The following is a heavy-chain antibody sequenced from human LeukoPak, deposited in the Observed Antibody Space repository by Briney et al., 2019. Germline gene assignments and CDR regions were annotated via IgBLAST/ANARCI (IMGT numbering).Heavy chain of an antibody. J-gene: IGHJ3*02. D-gene: IGHD3-3*01. CDR2: IKQDGSEK. Sequence: PGGSLRLSCAASGFTFSSYWMSWVRQAPGKGLEWVANIKQDGSEKYYVDSVKGRFTISRDNAKNSLYLQMNSLRAEDTAVYYCARDPLRKYYDFWSGEDAFDIWGQGTMVTVSS. CDR1: GFTFSSYW. CDR3: ARDPLRKYYDFWSGEDAFDI. V-gene: IGHV3-7*01.